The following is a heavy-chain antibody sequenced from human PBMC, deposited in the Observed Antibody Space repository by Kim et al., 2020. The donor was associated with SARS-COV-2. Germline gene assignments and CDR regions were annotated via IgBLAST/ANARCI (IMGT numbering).Heavy chain of an antibody. J-gene: IGHJ6*02. D-gene: IGHD6-6*01. CDR2: IYDSGST. V-gene: IGHV4-59*01. CDR1: GGSISSYY. CDR3: ARVRLDYYYGVDV. Sequence: SETLSLTCTVSGGSISSYYWSWIRQPPGKGLEWMGYIYDSGSTNYNPSLKSRVTISVDTSKNQFSLKLSSVTAADTAVYYCARVRLDYYYGVDVWGQATT.